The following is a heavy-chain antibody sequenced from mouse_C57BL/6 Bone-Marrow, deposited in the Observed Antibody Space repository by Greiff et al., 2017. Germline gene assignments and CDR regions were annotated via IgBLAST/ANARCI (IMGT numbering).Heavy chain of an antibody. J-gene: IGHJ4*01. D-gene: IGHD1-1*01. CDR2: LYPGGGYT. Sequence: VQLQQSGAELVRPGTSVKMSCKASGYTFTNYWIGWAKQRPGHGLEWIGDLYPGGGYTNYNEKFKGKATQTADKSSSTAYMQFSSLTSEDSAIDYCARKSTVVATGAMDYWGQGTSVTVSS. CDR1: GYTFTNYW. CDR3: ARKSTVVATGAMDY. V-gene: IGHV1-63*01.